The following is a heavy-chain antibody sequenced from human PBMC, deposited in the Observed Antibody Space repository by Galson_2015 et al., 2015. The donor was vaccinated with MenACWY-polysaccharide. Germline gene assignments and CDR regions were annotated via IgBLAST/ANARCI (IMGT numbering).Heavy chain of an antibody. V-gene: IGHV3-9*01. D-gene: IGHD6-13*01. CDR2: ISWNSGSI. CDR1: GFTFDDYA. Sequence: SLRLSCAASGFTFDDYAMHWVRQAPGKGLEWVSGISWNSGSIGYADSVKGRFTISRDNAKNSLYLQMNSLRAEDTALYYCAKDLGYSSSWRPLDYWGQGTLVTVSS. J-gene: IGHJ4*02. CDR3: AKDLGYSSSWRPLDY.